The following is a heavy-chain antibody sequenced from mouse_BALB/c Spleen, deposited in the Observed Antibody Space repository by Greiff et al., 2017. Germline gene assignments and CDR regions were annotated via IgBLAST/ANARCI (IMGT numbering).Heavy chain of an antibody. CDR1: GYAFSSYW. CDR2: IYPGDGDT. Sequence: QVQLKQSGAELVRPGSSVKISCKASGYAFSSYWMNWVKQRPGQGLEWIGQIYPGDGDTNYNGKFKGKATLTADKSSSTAYMQLSSLTSEDSAVYFCARYVYYPIFDYWGQGTTLTVSS. V-gene: IGHV1-80*01. J-gene: IGHJ2*01. CDR3: ARYVYYPIFDY. D-gene: IGHD2-3*01.